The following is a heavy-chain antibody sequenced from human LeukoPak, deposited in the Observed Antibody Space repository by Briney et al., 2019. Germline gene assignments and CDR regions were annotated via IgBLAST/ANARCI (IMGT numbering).Heavy chain of an antibody. CDR2: INPNSGGT. D-gene: IGHD6-19*01. CDR3: ARDYSSGWFGYYFDY. V-gene: IGHV1-2*02. Sequence: ASVKVSCKASGYTFTGYYMHWARQAPGQGLEWMGWINPNSGGTNYAQKFQGRVTMTRDTSISTAYMEPSRLRSDDTAVYYCARDYSSGWFGYYFDYWGQGTLVTVSS. CDR1: GYTFTGYY. J-gene: IGHJ4*02.